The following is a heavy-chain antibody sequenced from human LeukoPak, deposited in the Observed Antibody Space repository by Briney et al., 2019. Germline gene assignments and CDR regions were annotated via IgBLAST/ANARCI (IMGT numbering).Heavy chain of an antibody. V-gene: IGHV4-59*01. D-gene: IGHD1-26*01. CDR2: IYYSGST. CDR1: GGSISSYY. Sequence: PSETLSLTCTVSGGSISSYYWSWIRQPPGKGLEWIGYIYYSGSTNYSPSLKSRVTISLDTSKNQFSLKLSSVTAADTAVYYCARGVNSDYLDYCGQGTLVTVSS. CDR3: ARGVNSDYLDY. J-gene: IGHJ4*02.